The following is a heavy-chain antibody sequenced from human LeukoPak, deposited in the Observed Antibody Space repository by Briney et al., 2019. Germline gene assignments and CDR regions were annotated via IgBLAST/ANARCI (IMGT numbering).Heavy chain of an antibody. J-gene: IGHJ4*02. V-gene: IGHV3-21*01. CDR1: GFTFSTYN. CDR2: ISSSSNYI. Sequence: GGSLRLSCAASGFTFSTYNMNWVRQAPGKGLEWVSSISSSSNYIYYADSVKGRFTISRDNAKNSLYLQMNSLRAEDTDVYYCARPSAGFDYWGQGTLVTVSS. CDR3: ARPSAGFDY.